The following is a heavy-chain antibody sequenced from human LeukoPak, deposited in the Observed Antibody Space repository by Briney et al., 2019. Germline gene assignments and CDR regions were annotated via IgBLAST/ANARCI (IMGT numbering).Heavy chain of an antibody. CDR3: ARETPNCGGDCYTYDY. J-gene: IGHJ4*02. CDR2: ISSSGSTI. Sequence: PGGSLRLSCAASGFTFSSYEMNWVRQAPGKGLEWVSYISSSGSTIYYADSVKGRFTISRDNAKNSLYLQMNSLRAEDTAVYYCARETPNCGGDCYTYDYWGQGTLVTVSS. V-gene: IGHV3-48*03. CDR1: GFTFSSYE. D-gene: IGHD2-21*02.